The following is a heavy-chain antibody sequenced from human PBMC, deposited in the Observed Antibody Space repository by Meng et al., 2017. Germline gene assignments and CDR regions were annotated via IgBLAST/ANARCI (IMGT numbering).Heavy chain of an antibody. J-gene: IGHJ4*02. CDR1: GFTFSSYW. V-gene: IGHV3-74*01. CDR3: ARAVTRYYFDY. D-gene: IGHD4-17*01. Sequence: GQPVESGGGLVQPRGSLSLPCAASGFTFSSYWMHWVRQAPGKGLVWVSRINSDGSSTSYADSVKGRFTISRDNSKNTLYLQMNSLRAEDTAVYYCARAVTRYYFDYWGQGTLVTVSS. CDR2: INSDGSST.